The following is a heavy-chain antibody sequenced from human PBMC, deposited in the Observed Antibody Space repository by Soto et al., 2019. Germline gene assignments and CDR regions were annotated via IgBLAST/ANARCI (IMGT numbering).Heavy chain of an antibody. CDR1: GFTFSSYG. V-gene: IGHV3-30*18. J-gene: IGHJ4*02. CDR3: EKEGVSTEDCSSTSCYYFDY. Sequence: PGGSLRLSCAASGFTFSSYGIHWVRQAPGKGLEWVAVISYDGSNKYYADSVKGRFTISRDNSKNTLYLQMNSLRAEDTAVYYCEKEGVSTEDCSSTSCYYFDYWGQGTLVTVSS. D-gene: IGHD2-2*01. CDR2: ISYDGSNK.